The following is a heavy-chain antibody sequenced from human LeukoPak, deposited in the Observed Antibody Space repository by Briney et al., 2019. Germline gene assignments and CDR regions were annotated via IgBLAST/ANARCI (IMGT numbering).Heavy chain of an antibody. V-gene: IGHV3-23*01. D-gene: IGHD4-17*01. CDR3: AKGAYGSIEIAYFDY. CDR2: IIGSSGST. J-gene: IGHJ4*02. Sequence: PGGSLRLSCVASGFSFDNFAMNWVRQAPGKGLEWVSLIIGSSGSTFYADSVKGRFTISRDKSKNTLYLQMNSLRAEDTAVYYCAKGAYGSIEIAYFDYWDQGSLVTVSS. CDR1: GFSFDNFA.